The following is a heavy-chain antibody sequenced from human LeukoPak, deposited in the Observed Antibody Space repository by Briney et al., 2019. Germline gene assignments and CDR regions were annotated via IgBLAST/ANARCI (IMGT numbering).Heavy chain of an antibody. Sequence: GASVKVSCKASGGTFSSYAISWVRQAPGQGLEWMGRTIPILGIANYAQKFQGRVTITADRSTSTAYMELSSLRSEDTAVYYCASATATSDYWGQGTLVTVSS. V-gene: IGHV1-69*04. CDR1: GGTFSSYA. J-gene: IGHJ4*02. CDR2: TIPILGIA. D-gene: IGHD2-15*01. CDR3: ASATATSDY.